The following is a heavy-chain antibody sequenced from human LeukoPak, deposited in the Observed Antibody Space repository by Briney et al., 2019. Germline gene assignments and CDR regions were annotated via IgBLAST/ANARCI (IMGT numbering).Heavy chain of an antibody. CDR3: ARWGDGPKIYYFAY. Sequence: GASVNVSCKVSGYTLTELSMHWVRQAPGKGVEWMGGFDPEDGDTIYAQKSQCRVTMTRDTSTSRAYMELRSLRSEDTAVYYCARWGDGPKIYYFAYWGQGSLVTVSS. J-gene: IGHJ4*02. CDR1: GYTLTELS. D-gene: IGHD3-16*01. V-gene: IGHV1-24*01. CDR2: FDPEDGDT.